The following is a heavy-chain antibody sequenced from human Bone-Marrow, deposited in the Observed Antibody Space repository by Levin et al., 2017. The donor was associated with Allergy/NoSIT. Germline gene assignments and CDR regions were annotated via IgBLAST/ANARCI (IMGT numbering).Heavy chain of an antibody. CDR1: GFTFDDYA. CDR3: AKAAWYPQAPDY. J-gene: IGHJ4*02. D-gene: IGHD2-15*01. V-gene: IGHV3-9*01. Sequence: LSLPCAASGFTFDDYAMHWVRQAPGKGLEWVSCISWNSGSIAYADSVKGRFTIARDNAKKSLYLQMNSLRLEDTALYYCAKAAWYPQAPDYWGQGTPVTVSS. CDR2: ISWNSGSI.